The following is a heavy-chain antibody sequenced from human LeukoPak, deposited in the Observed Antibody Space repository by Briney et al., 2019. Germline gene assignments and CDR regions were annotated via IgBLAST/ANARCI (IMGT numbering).Heavy chain of an antibody. CDR3: ARVAALNDAFDI. V-gene: IGHV3-21*01. Sequence: GGSLRLSCAASGFTFSSYSMNWVRQAPGKGLEWVSSISSSSSYIYYADSVKGRFTISRDNAKNSLYLQMNSLRAEDTAAYYCARVAALNDAFDIWGQGTMVTVSS. D-gene: IGHD6-13*01. CDR1: GFTFSSYS. J-gene: IGHJ3*02. CDR2: ISSSSSYI.